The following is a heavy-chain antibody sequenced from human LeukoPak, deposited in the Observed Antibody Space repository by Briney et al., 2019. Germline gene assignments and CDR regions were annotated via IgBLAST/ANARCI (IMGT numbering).Heavy chain of an antibody. J-gene: IGHJ4*02. CDR2: INPNDGDT. D-gene: IGHD2-2*01. Sequence: ASVKVSCTASGYTFTDYYMHWVRQAPGQGIEWMGWINPNDGDTNYAQKFQGRVTITRDTSISTAHMEVSRLRSDDTAVYYCARANFLYCSSSTCLFDYWGRGTLVTVSS. CDR3: ARANFLYCSSSTCLFDY. CDR1: GYTFTDYY. V-gene: IGHV1-2*02.